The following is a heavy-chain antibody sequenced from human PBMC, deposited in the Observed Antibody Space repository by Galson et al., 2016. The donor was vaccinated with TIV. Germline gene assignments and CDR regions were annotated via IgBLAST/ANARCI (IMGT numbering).Heavy chain of an antibody. D-gene: IGHD3-10*01. V-gene: IGHV3-74*03. CDR3: ARDSRQLGWFDP. CDR2: INGDGSAT. CDR1: GFTFDNYW. J-gene: IGHJ5*02. Sequence: SLRLSCAASGFTFDNYWMHWVRQAPGKGLVWVARINGDGSATTYPDAVEGRFTISRDNAKNTLYLQMSSLRADDTAVYFCARDSRQLGWFDPWGQGTLVTVFS.